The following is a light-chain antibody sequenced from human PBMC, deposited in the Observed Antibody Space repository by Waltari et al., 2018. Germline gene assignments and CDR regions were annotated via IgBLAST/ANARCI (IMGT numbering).Light chain of an antibody. Sequence: QSALTQPPPASGSPGQSVTISCTGTRSDVGGYNSVSWYQQHPRKAPKLLIYDVSKRPSGVPARFSGGKSGNTTSLTISGDQADDESDYSFCSYAGSVFGGGTKVTAL. V-gene: IGLV2-11*01. CDR1: RSDVGGYNS. CDR2: DVS. CDR3: CSYAGSV. J-gene: IGLJ2*01.